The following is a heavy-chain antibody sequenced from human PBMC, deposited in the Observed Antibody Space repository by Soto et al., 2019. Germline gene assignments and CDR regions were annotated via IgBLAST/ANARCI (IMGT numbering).Heavy chain of an antibody. Sequence: GGSLRLSCAASGFTFSSYGMHWVRQAPGKGLERVAVISYDGSNKYYADSVKGRFTISRDNSKNTLYLQMNSLRAEDTAVYYCAKDQWFGELLAFYYYYGMDVWGQGTTVTVSS. V-gene: IGHV3-30*18. CDR1: GFTFSSYG. CDR3: AKDQWFGELLAFYYYYGMDV. D-gene: IGHD3-10*01. J-gene: IGHJ6*02. CDR2: ISYDGSNK.